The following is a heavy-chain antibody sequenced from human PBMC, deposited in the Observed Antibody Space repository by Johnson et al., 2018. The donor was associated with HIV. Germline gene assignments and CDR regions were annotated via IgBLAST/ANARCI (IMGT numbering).Heavy chain of an antibody. D-gene: IGHD2-21*02. CDR1: GLTVSSSY. V-gene: IGHV3-66*01. Sequence: EVQLVESGGGLVQPGGSLRLSCATSGLTVSSSYMSWVRQAPGKGLEWVSVIYSGGSTYYTDSVKGRFTISRDNSKNTLYLQMNSLRDEDTAVYYCARGGGAYCGGDCLRTFDIWGQGTMVTVSS. J-gene: IGHJ3*02. CDR3: ARGGGAYCGGDCLRTFDI. CDR2: IYSGGST.